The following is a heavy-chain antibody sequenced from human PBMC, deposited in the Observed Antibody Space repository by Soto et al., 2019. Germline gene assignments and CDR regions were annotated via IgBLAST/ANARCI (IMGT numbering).Heavy chain of an antibody. D-gene: IGHD6-19*01. CDR2: IIPILGIA. J-gene: IGHJ4*02. CDR3: ARGPSGWH. V-gene: IGHV1-69*02. CDR1: GGTFSSYT. Sequence: QVQLVQSGAEVKKPGSSVKVSCKASGGTFSSYTISWVRQAPGQGLEWMGRIIPILGIANYAQKFQGRVTITADKSTSTAYMDLSSLGSEETAVYYCARGPSGWHWGQGTLVTVSS.